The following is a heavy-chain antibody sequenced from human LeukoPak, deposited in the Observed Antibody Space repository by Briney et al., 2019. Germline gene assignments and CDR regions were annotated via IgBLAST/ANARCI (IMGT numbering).Heavy chain of an antibody. Sequence: SETLSLTCTVSGGSISSYYWSWIRQPPGKGLEWIGYIYYSGSTNYNPSLKSRVTMSVDTSKNQFSLKLSSVTAADTAVYYCARSRLGELSPLDAFDIWGQGTMVTVSS. CDR3: ARSRLGELSPLDAFDI. J-gene: IGHJ3*02. CDR2: IYYSGST. V-gene: IGHV4-59*08. D-gene: IGHD3-16*02. CDR1: GGSISSYY.